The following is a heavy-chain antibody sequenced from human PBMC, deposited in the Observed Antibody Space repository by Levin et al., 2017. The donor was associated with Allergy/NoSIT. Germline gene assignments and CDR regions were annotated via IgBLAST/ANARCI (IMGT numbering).Heavy chain of an antibody. Sequence: PGGSLRLSCAASGFTFRTYWMSWVRQAPGKGLEWVAHINQEGSVRDYVDSVKGRFTISRDSARNSLFLQMTSLRVDDTAVYYCATNKPYGDSNDFWGQGTLVTVSS. CDR2: INQEGSVR. CDR1: GFTFRTYW. D-gene: IGHD4-17*01. J-gene: IGHJ4*02. CDR3: ATNKPYGDSNDF. V-gene: IGHV3-7*03.